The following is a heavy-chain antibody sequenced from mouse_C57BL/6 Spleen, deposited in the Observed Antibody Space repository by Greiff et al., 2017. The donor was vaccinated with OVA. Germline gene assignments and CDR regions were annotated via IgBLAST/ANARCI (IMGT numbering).Heavy chain of an antibody. V-gene: IGHV14-1*01. Sequence: EVQLQQSGAELVRPGASVKLSCTASGFNIKDYYMHWVKQRPEQGLEWIGRIDPEDGDTEYAPKFQGKAKMTADTSSNTAYLQLSSLTSEDTAVYYCTTLSLYDYDENYWGQGTTLTVSS. CDR3: TTLSLYDYDENY. CDR2: IDPEDGDT. CDR1: GFNIKDYY. D-gene: IGHD2-4*01. J-gene: IGHJ2*01.